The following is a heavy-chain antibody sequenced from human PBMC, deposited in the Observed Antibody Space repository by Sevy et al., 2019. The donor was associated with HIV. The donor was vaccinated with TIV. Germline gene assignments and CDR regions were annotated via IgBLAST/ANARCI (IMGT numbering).Heavy chain of an antibody. CDR1: GGSITSLY. D-gene: IGHD1-26*01. Sequence: SETLSLTCTVSGGSITSLYWNRIRQPPGKGLEWIANIYYNGHITYNPSLKSRVTLSLDTSKNQFSLRLSSVTAADTAMYYCAGENAWGRGYSWGQGTLVTVSS. CDR3: AGENAWGRGYS. V-gene: IGHV4-59*08. CDR2: IYYNGHI. J-gene: IGHJ4*02.